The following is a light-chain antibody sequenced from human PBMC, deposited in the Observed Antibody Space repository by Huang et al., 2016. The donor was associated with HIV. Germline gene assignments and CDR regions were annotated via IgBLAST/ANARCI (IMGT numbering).Light chain of an antibody. V-gene: IGKV4-1*01. Sequence: DIVVTQSPDSLALSLGGRAAINCTASHSVLKTSNNQNCLSWYQLKPGQPPKLLISWASTRESGGPDRFSGSGSGTHFTLTIASLQAEDVAVYYCHQYYDTPQTFGQGTKVEVK. CDR3: HQYYDTPQT. CDR2: WAS. CDR1: HSVLKTSNNQNC. J-gene: IGKJ1*01.